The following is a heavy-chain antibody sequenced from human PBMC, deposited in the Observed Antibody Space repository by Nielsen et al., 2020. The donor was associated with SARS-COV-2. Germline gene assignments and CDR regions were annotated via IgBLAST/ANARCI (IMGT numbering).Heavy chain of an antibody. J-gene: IGHJ4*02. Sequence: SETLSLTCTVSGGSIISSSFSLGWIRQPPGKGLEWIGNISYSGNTYYKPSLKSRVTISVDTSKNQFSLKLSSVTAADTAVYYCARSRPDIVVAGDGFLDYWGQGTLVTVSS. CDR1: GGSIISSSFS. V-gene: IGHV4-39*01. CDR2: ISYSGNT. CDR3: ARSRPDIVVAGDGFLDY. D-gene: IGHD2-2*01.